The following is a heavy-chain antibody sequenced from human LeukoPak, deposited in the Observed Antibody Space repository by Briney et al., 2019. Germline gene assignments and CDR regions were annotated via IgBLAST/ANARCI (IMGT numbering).Heavy chain of an antibody. J-gene: IGHJ4*02. CDR3: ARGVTMATSFDY. Sequence: SETLSLTCTVSGDSISSSSYYWAWLRQPPGQGLEWIGHIYYSGNTYYNSSLKSRVTISVDTSKNQFSLKLSSVTAADTAVYYCARGVTMATSFDYWGQGTLVTVSS. V-gene: IGHV4-39*07. CDR1: GDSISSSSYY. CDR2: IYYSGNT. D-gene: IGHD5-24*01.